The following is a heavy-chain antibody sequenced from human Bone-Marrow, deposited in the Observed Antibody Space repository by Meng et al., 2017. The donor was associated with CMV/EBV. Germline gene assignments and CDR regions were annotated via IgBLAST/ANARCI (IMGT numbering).Heavy chain of an antibody. V-gene: IGHV3-23*01. CDR3: ADGGNGIDY. J-gene: IGHJ4*02. CDR1: GCTFSSYA. D-gene: IGHD4-23*01. CDR2: ISGSGGST. Sequence: GESLRISCAASGCTFSSYAMSWVRQAPGKGLEWVSAISGSGGSTYYADSVKGRFTISRDNSKNTLYLQMNSLRAEDTAVYYCADGGNGIDYWGQGTLVTVSS.